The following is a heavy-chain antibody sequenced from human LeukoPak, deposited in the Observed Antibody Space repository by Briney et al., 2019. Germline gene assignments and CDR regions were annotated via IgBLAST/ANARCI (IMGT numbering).Heavy chain of an antibody. Sequence: ASVKLSCKASGYTFTSYGISWVRQAPGQGLEWMGWISAYNGNTNYAQKLQGRVTMTTDTSTSTAYMELRSLRSDDTAVYYCARDRTTGTTSPSDFDIWGQGTMVTVSS. CDR2: ISAYNGNT. D-gene: IGHD1-1*01. J-gene: IGHJ3*02. CDR3: ARDRTTGTTSPSDFDI. CDR1: GYTFTSYG. V-gene: IGHV1-18*04.